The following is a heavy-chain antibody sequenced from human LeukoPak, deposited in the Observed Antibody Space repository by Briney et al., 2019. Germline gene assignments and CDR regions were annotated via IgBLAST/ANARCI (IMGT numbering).Heavy chain of an antibody. CDR1: GFTFSSYW. V-gene: IGHV3-66*01. D-gene: IGHD2-2*01. CDR3: ARVFRSSTSYFDY. J-gene: IGHJ4*02. CDR2: IYSGGST. Sequence: PGGSLRLSCAASGFTFSSYWMSWVRQAPGKGLEWVSVIYSGGSTYYADSVKGRFTISRDNSKNTLYLQMNSLRAEDTAVYYCARVFRSSTSYFDYWGQGTLVTVSS.